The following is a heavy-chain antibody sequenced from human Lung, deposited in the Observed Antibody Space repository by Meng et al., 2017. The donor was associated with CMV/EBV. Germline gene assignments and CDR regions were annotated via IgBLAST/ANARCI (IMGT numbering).Heavy chain of an antibody. CDR3: ARDLRVGVVATWFEP. CDR2: IYYSGST. CDR1: GGSISSYSYY. V-gene: IGHV4-39*07. D-gene: IGHD3-3*01. Sequence: SXTXSLXCTVSGGSISSYSYYWGWIRQPPGRGLEWIGSIYYSGSTYYNPSLKSRVTISVDMSKNQFSLKLSSVTAADTAVYYCARDLRVGVVATWFEPWGHGNXVTVSS. J-gene: IGHJ5*02.